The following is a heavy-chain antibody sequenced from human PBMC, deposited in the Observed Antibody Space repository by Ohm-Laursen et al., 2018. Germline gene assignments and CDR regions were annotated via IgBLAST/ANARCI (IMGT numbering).Heavy chain of an antibody. J-gene: IGHJ4*02. Sequence: GTLSLTCPVSGGSISSYYWSWIRQPAGEGLEWIGRIYSSGSTDYNPSLKSRVTLSVDTSKNQFSLKLTSVAAADTAVYYCARTQANYYYFDYWGQGALVTVSS. CDR1: GGSISSYY. CDR3: ARTQANYYYFDY. CDR2: IYSSGST. V-gene: IGHV4-4*07. D-gene: IGHD4/OR15-4a*01.